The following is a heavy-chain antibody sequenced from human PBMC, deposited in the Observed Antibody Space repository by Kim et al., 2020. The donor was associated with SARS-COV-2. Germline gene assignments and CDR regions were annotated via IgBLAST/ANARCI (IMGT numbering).Heavy chain of an antibody. D-gene: IGHD6-6*01. CDR2: MNPNSGNT. CDR1: GYTFTSYD. J-gene: IGHJ4*02. Sequence: ASVKVSCKASGYTFTSYDINWVRQATGQGLEWMGWMNPNSGNTGYAQKFQGRVTMTRNTSISTAYMELSSLRSEDTAVYYCARGVDRRSISSSSILFGYWGQGTLVTVSS. CDR3: ARGVDRRSISSSSILFGY. V-gene: IGHV1-8*01.